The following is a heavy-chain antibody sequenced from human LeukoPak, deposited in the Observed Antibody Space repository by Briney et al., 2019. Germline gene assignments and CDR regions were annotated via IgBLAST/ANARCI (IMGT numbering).Heavy chain of an antibody. D-gene: IGHD5-18*01. CDR3: ARRRIQLWLKVWFDP. V-gene: IGHV4-34*01. CDR1: GASFSGYY. CDR2: INHSGST. Sequence: SETLSLTCAVYGASFSGYYWSWIRQPPGKGLEWIGEINHSGSTNYNPSLKSRVTISVDTSKNQFSLKLSSVTAADTAVYYCARRRIQLWLKVWFDPWGQGTLVTVSS. J-gene: IGHJ5*02.